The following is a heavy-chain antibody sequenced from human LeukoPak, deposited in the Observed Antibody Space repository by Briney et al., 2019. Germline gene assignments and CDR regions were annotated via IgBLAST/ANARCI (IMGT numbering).Heavy chain of an antibody. V-gene: IGHV4-31*03. CDR3: AREGAYCSSTSCRKEAWFDP. CDR1: GGSISSGGYY. Sequence: SQTLSLTCTVSGGSISSGGYYWSWIRQHPGKGLEWIGYIYYSGSTYYNPSLKSRVTISVDTSKNQFSLKLSSVTAADTAVYYCAREGAYCSSTSCRKEAWFDPWGQGTLVTVSS. J-gene: IGHJ5*02. D-gene: IGHD2-2*01. CDR2: IYYSGST.